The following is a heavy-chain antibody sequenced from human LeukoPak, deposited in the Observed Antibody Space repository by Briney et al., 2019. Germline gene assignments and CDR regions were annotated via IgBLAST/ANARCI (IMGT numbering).Heavy chain of an antibody. CDR3: ARAEDYDILTGFGY. CDR2: IYSGGST. CDR1: GFTFSSYS. V-gene: IGHV3-66*01. D-gene: IGHD3-9*01. J-gene: IGHJ4*02. Sequence: GGSLRLSCAASGFTFSSYSMNWVRQAPGKGLEWVSVIYSGGSTYYADSVKGRFTISRDNSKNTLYLQMNSLRAEDTAVYYCARAEDYDILTGFGYWGQGTLVTVSS.